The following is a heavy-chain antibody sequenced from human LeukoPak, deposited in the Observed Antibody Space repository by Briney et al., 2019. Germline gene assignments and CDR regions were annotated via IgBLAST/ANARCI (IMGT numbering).Heavy chain of an antibody. CDR3: SEGNYFDY. D-gene: IGHD3-10*01. CDR1: GFTFSNSW. J-gene: IGHJ4*02. V-gene: IGHV3-7*01. CDR2: IKQDGSAK. Sequence: GGSLRLSCTASGFTFSNSWMSWVRQAPGKGLEWVANIKQDGSAKYYVNSVKGRFTISRDNAKNSLYLQMNSLRAEDTAVYYCSEGNYFDYWGQGTLVTVSS.